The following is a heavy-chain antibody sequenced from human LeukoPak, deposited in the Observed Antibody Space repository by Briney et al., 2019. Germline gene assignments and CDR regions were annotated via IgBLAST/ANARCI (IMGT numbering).Heavy chain of an antibody. J-gene: IGHJ4*02. CDR3: ARVCGGSSWCFDY. D-gene: IGHD6-13*01. V-gene: IGHV1-46*01. CDR1: QYNFTSYY. Sequence: GASVKVSCKASQYNFTSYYIHWVRQAPGQGLEWMGIINPSGGSTSYAQKFQGRVTMTRDTSTTTVYIELSSLRSVDTAVYYCARVCGGSSWCFDYWGQGTLVTVSS. CDR2: INPSGGST.